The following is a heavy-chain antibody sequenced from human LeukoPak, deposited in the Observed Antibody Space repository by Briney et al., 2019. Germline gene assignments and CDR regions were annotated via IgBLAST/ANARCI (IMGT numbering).Heavy chain of an antibody. V-gene: IGHV4-59*12. CDR1: GGSISSYY. D-gene: IGHD5-18*01. CDR3: ARRGRIQLWTTTYYFDY. CDR2: IYYSGST. Sequence: SETLSLTCTVSGGSISSYYWSWIRQPPGKGLEWIGYIYYSGSTNYNPSLKSRVTISVDTSKNQFSLKLSSVTAADTAVCYCARRGRIQLWTTTYYFDYWGQGTLVTVSS. J-gene: IGHJ4*02.